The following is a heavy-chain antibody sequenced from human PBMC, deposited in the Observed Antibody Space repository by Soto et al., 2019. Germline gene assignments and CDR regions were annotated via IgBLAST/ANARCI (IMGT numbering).Heavy chain of an antibody. Sequence: ASVKVSCKASGYTFTSYYMHCVRQAPGQGLEWMGIINPSGGSTSYAQKFQGRVTMTRDTSTSTVYMELSSLRSEDTAVYYCARWWPVFTKGFGPWGQGTLVTVSS. D-gene: IGHD6-19*01. V-gene: IGHV1-46*01. CDR1: GYTFTSYY. J-gene: IGHJ5*02. CDR3: ARWWPVFTKGFGP. CDR2: INPSGGST.